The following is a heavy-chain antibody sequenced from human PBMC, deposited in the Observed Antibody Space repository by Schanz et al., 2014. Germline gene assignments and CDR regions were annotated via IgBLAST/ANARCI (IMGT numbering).Heavy chain of an antibody. CDR3: ARAPPPYSSSPYYWYYGMDV. J-gene: IGHJ6*02. CDR1: GFTFSDYY. CDR2: ISNSGYTI. V-gene: IGHV3-11*01. Sequence: QVQLVESGGGLVKPGGSLRLSCAASGFTFSDYYMNWIRQAPGKGLEWVSYISNSGYTIYYADSVKGRFTISRDNAKNSLSLQMNSLRAEDTPVYYCARAPPPYSSSPYYWYYGMDVWGQGTTVTVSS. D-gene: IGHD6-6*01.